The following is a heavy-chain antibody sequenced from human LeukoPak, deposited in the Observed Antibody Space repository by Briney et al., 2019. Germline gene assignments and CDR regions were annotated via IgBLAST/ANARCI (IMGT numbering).Heavy chain of an antibody. CDR1: GGTFSSYA. J-gene: IGHJ5*02. CDR3: TGRYCSSTSCQGWFDP. Sequence: SVKVPCKASGGTFSSYAISWVRQAPGQGLEWMGGIIPIFGTANYAQKFQGRVTITADESTSTAYMELSSLRSEDTAVYYCTGRYCSSTSCQGWFDPWGQGTLVTVSS. D-gene: IGHD2-2*01. V-gene: IGHV1-69*13. CDR2: IIPIFGTA.